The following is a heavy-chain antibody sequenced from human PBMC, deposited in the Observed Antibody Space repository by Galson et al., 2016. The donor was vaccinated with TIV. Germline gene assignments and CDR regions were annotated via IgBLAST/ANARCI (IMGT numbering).Heavy chain of an antibody. D-gene: IGHD6-19*01. CDR1: VFTFGSYG. CDR3: ARARYSNGWFTDF. V-gene: IGHV3-33*01. J-gene: IGHJ4*02. Sequence: SLRLSCAASVFTFGSYGMHWVRQAPGKGLEWVAVMWFDGSDIYYADSVKGRFTISRDNSKNTLYLQMNSLRGEDTAVYYCARARYSNGWFTDFWGQGTLVTVSS. CDR2: MWFDGSDI.